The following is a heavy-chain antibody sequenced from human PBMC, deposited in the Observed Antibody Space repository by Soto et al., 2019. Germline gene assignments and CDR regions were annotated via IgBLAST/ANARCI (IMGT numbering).Heavy chain of an antibody. CDR1: GFTFRSDA. V-gene: IGHV3-23*01. D-gene: IGHD2-15*01. CDR3: AKRRGAGGHFDY. J-gene: IGHJ4*02. Sequence: DVQLLESGGGLVQPEGSLRLSCAACGFTFRSDAMGWVRQGPGKGLEWVAVVSIGGSTHYADSVRGRFTISRDNSKNTLSLQMNSLTAEDTAVYFCAKRRGAGGHFDYWGQAALVTVSS. CDR2: VSIGGST.